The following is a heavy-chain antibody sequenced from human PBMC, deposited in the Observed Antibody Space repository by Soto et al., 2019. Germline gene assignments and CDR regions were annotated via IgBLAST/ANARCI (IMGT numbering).Heavy chain of an antibody. Sequence: PGGSLRLSCTASGFTFGDYAMSWFRQAPGKGLEWVGFIRSKAYGGTAEYAASVKGRFTISRDDSKSIAYLQMNSLKTEDTAVYYCTSPGYDYIWGSYRYTFHDAFDIWGQGTMVTVSS. CDR3: TSPGYDYIWGSYRYTFHDAFDI. V-gene: IGHV3-49*03. J-gene: IGHJ3*02. D-gene: IGHD3-16*02. CDR2: IRSKAYGGTA. CDR1: GFTFGDYA.